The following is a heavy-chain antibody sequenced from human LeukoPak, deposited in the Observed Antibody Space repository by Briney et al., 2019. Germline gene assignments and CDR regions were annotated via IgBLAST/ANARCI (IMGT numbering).Heavy chain of an antibody. CDR2: IDWDDDE. J-gene: IGHJ3*02. CDR3: ARTIGPDALDI. Sequence: SGPALVKPTQTLTLTCSFSGFSLSTIGMCVNWVRQPPGKALEWLARIDWDDDEYYNTSLKTRLTISKDTSKNQVVLTMTNMDPVDTATYLCARTIGPDALDIWGQGTMVTVSS. V-gene: IGHV2-70*11. D-gene: IGHD2/OR15-2a*01. CDR1: GFSLSTIGMC.